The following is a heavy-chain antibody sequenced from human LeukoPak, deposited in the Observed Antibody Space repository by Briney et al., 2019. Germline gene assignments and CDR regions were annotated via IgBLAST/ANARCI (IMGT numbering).Heavy chain of an antibody. CDR2: MNPNSGIT. J-gene: IGHJ3*02. D-gene: IGHD3-10*01. CDR3: ARYPSHMVREILDAFDI. Sequence: ASVKVSCKASGYSFTNYDINWVRQATGQGLEWMGWMNPNSGITAYAQKFQGRVTITADESTSTAYMELSSLRSEDTAVYYCARYPSHMVREILDAFDIWGQGTMVTVSS. V-gene: IGHV1-8*03. CDR1: GYSFTNYD.